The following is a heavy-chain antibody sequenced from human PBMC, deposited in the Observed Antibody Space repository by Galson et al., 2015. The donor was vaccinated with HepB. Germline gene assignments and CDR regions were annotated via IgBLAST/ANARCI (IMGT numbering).Heavy chain of an antibody. Sequence: SLRLSCAASGFTFSGSAMHWVRQASGKGLEWVGRIRSKANSYATAYAASVKGRFTISRDDSKNTAYLQMNSLKTEDTAVYYCTRPLYYYDSSGYRAFDIWGQGTMVTVSS. D-gene: IGHD3-22*01. CDR1: GFTFSGSA. CDR2: IRSKANSYAT. CDR3: TRPLYYYDSSGYRAFDI. V-gene: IGHV3-73*01. J-gene: IGHJ3*02.